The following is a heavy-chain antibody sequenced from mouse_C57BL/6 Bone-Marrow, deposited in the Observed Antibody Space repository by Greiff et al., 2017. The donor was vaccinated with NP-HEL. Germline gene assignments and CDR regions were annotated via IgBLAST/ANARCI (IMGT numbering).Heavy chain of an antibody. D-gene: IGHD1-1*01. J-gene: IGHJ2*01. CDR3: ARAGVGGY. CDR1: GYTFTSYW. V-gene: IGHV1-50*01. CDR2: IDPSDSYT. Sequence: VQLQQPGAELVKPGASVKLSCKASGYTFTSYWMQWVKQRPGQGLEWIGEIDPSDSYTNYNQKLKGKATLTVDTTSSTAYMQLRSLTSDDSAVYNYARAGVGGYGGQGTTLTVSA.